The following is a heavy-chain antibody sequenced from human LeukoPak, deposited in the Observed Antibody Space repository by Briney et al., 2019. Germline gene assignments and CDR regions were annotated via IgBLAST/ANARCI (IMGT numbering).Heavy chain of an antibody. V-gene: IGHV3-21*01. CDR3: AGLLWFGELLYGAFDI. CDR1: GVTFSSYS. CDR2: ISSSSSYI. J-gene: IGHJ3*02. D-gene: IGHD3-10*01. Sequence: GGSLRLSCAASGVTFSSYSMNWVRQAPGKGLEWVSSISSSSSYIYYADSVKGRFTISRDNAKNSLYLQMNSLRAEDTAVYYCAGLLWFGELLYGAFDIWGQGTMVTVSS.